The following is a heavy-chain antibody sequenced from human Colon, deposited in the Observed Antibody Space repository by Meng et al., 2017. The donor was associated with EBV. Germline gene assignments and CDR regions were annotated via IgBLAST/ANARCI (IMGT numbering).Heavy chain of an antibody. CDR3: ARRVRGEPAAIDL. J-gene: IGHJ4*02. D-gene: IGHD2-2*01. CDR1: GFAFTDYY. CDR2: ISDKASVT. Sequence: VQLGESGGGFVKPGGCLSLSCAASGFAFTDYYMAWIRQAPGRGLEYISFISDKASVTYYADSVKGRFTISRDNARISLSLQMESLRAEDTAIYYCARRVRGEPAAIDLWGQGTLVTVSS. V-gene: IGHV3-11*01.